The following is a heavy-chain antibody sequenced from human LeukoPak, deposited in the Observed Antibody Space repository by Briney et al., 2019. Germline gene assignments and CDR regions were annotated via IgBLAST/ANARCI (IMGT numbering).Heavy chain of an antibody. D-gene: IGHD4-23*01. J-gene: IGHJ4*02. V-gene: IGHV1-3*01. CDR3: AREERWYADN. CDR2: INAGNGNT. Sequence: ASVKVSCKASGYTFTSYAMHWVRQAPGQRLEWMGWINAGNGNTKYPQKFQGRVTMTTDTSTSTAYMELRGLRSDDTAVYYCAREERWYADNWGQGTLVTVSS. CDR1: GYTFTSYA.